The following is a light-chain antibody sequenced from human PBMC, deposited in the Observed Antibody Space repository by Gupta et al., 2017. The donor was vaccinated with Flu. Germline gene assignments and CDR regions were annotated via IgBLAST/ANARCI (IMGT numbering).Light chain of an antibody. Sequence: QSALTQPASVSGSPGQPITISCTGTSSDVGGYNNVSWYQQHPGKAPKLMIYDVSNRPSGISNRFSGAKSDNTASPTISGLQAEDEADYYCSSYTSSSTLDVFGTGTKVTGL. J-gene: IGLJ1*01. CDR1: SSDVGGYNN. CDR2: DVS. CDR3: SSYTSSSTLDV. V-gene: IGLV2-14*03.